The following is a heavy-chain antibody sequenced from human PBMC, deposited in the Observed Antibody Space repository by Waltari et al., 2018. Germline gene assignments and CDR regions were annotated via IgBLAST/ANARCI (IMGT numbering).Heavy chain of an antibody. D-gene: IGHD6-13*01. CDR1: GGSISSYY. Sequence: QVQLQESGPGLGKPSGTLSLTCTVSGGSISSYYWSWIRQPPGKGLEWIGYIYYSGSTNYDPSLKSRVTISVDTSKNQFSLKLSSLTAADTAVYYCASTRPGIAAAGIVYWGQGTLVTVSS. CDR2: IYYSGST. J-gene: IGHJ4*02. V-gene: IGHV4-59*01. CDR3: ASTRPGIAAAGIVY.